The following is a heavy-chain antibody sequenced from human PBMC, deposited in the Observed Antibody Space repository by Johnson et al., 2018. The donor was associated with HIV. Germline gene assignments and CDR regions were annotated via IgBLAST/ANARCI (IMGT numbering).Heavy chain of an antibody. CDR1: GFTFSSYG. CDR3: ARGSYDGDAFDM. J-gene: IGHJ3*02. CDR2: ISYDGSNK. V-gene: IGHV3-30*03. D-gene: IGHD1-26*01. Sequence: QVQLVESGGGLVQPGGSPRLSCAASGFTFSSYGMHWVRQAPGKGLEWVAVISYDGSNKYYADSVKGRFTISRDNSKNTLYLQMNSLRAEDTALYYCARGSYDGDAFDMWGQGTMVTVSS.